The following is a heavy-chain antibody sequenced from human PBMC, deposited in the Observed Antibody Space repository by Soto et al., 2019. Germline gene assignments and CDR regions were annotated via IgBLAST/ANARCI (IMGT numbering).Heavy chain of an antibody. Sequence: GGSLRLSCAASGFPFSSYAMSWVRQAPGKGLEWVSAISGSGGSTYYADSVKGRFTISRDNSKNTLYLQMNSLRAEDTAVYYCAKDSPEGLYDFWSGYQSNGPANWFDPWGQGTLVTVSS. CDR2: ISGSGGST. J-gene: IGHJ5*02. CDR1: GFPFSSYA. D-gene: IGHD3-3*01. V-gene: IGHV3-23*01. CDR3: AKDSPEGLYDFWSGYQSNGPANWFDP.